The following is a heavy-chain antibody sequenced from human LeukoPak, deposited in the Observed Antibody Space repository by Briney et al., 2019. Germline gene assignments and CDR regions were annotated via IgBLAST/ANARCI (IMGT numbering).Heavy chain of an antibody. J-gene: IGHJ4*02. CDR2: MSYDGSNK. CDR1: GFTFSSYG. V-gene: IGHV3-30*18. D-gene: IGHD4-23*01. CDR3: AKGPGGNSGHYFDY. Sequence: PGGSLRLSCAASGFTFSSYGMHWVRQAPGKGLEWVAVMSYDGSNKYYADSVKGRFTISRDNSKNSLYLQMNSLRTEDTALYYCAKGPGGNSGHYFDYWGQGTLVTVSS.